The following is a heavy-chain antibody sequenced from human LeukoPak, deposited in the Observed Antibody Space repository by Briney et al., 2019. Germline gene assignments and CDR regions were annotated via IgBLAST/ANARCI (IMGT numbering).Heavy chain of an antibody. CDR1: GFSFRSQW. CDR3: ATISAQTFDI. V-gene: IGHV3-7*01. J-gene: IGHJ3*02. Sequence: GGSLRLSCVGSGFSFRSQWVNWVRQSPGKGLEWVANIKPDGCDKYYVDSARGRFTVSRDNAKNSAFLQMNSLRAEDTAIYYCATISAQTFDIWGQGTLVSVSS. CDR2: IKPDGCDK. D-gene: IGHD5-24*01.